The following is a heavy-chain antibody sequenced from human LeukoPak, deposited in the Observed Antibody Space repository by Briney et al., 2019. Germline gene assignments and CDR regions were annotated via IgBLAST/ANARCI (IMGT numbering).Heavy chain of an antibody. CDR1: GFTFSNYW. CDR2: IKQDGSEK. J-gene: IGHJ4*02. D-gene: IGHD6-13*01. V-gene: IGHV3-7*03. Sequence: PGRSLRLSCAASGFTFSNYWMSWVRQAPGKGLEWVANIKQDGSEKYYLDSVKGRFTISRDNAKNSLYLQMNSLRGEDTAVYYCARDRRYTSSWYLGYWGQGTLVAVSS. CDR3: ARDRRYTSSWYLGY.